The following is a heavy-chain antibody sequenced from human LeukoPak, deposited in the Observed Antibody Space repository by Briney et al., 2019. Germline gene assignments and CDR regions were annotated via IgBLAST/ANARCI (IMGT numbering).Heavy chain of an antibody. V-gene: IGHV3-23*01. D-gene: IGHD2-15*01. CDR3: AKNLYCGGGSCYPSALGMDV. CDR1: GFTFSSTS. J-gene: IGHJ6*02. CDR2: TVGGGDGT. Sequence: PGGSLRLSCAASGFTFSSTSMSWVRQAPGKGLEWVAVTVGGGDGTYYADSVKGRFTISRDNSKNTLFLQMNSLRAEDTAVYYCAKNLYCGGGSCYPSALGMDVWGQGTTVTVSS.